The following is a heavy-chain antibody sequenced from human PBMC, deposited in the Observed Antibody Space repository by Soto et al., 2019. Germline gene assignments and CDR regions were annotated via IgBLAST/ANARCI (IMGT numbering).Heavy chain of an antibody. CDR2: IIPIFGTA. Sequence: SVEVSCKASGGTFSSYAISWVRHAPGHGLEWRGGIIPIFGTANYAQKFHVRVTKTAEKSTSTAHRELSSTRSDDTAVYYCARGNSYCTYYHY. D-gene: IGHD5-18*01. CDR1: GGTFSSYA. J-gene: IGHJ6*01. V-gene: IGHV1-69*06. CDR3: ARGNSYCTYYHY.